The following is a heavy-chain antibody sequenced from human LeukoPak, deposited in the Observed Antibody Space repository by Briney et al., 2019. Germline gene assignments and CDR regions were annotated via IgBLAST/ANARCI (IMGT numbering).Heavy chain of an antibody. V-gene: IGHV3-21*01. Sequence: GGSLRLSCAASGFTFSSYSMNWVRQAPGKGLEWVSSISSSSSYIYYADSVKGRFTISRDNAKNSLYLQMNSLRAEDTAVYYCARGDSNGDYYYYSMDVWGQGTTVTVSS. D-gene: IGHD4-11*01. CDR3: ARGDSNGDYYYYSMDV. J-gene: IGHJ6*02. CDR1: GFTFSSYS. CDR2: ISSSSSYI.